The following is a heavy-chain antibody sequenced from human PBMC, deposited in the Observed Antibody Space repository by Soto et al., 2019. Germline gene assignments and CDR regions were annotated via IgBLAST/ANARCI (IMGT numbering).Heavy chain of an antibody. CDR3: VKDRGNVLLWFGESYYYYYGMDV. CDR1: GFTFSSYA. D-gene: IGHD3-10*01. Sequence: GGSLRLSCAASGFTFSSYAMSWVRQAPGKGLEWVSAISGSGGSTYYADSVKGRFTISRDNSKNTLYLQMNSLRAEDTAVYYCVKDRGNVLLWFGESYYYYYGMDVWGQGTTVTVSS. CDR2: ISGSGGST. J-gene: IGHJ6*02. V-gene: IGHV3-23*01.